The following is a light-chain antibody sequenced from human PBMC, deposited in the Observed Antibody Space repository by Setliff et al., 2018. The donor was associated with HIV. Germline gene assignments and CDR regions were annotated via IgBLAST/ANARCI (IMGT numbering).Light chain of an antibody. J-gene: IGLJ1*01. CDR3: CSNTGSNTYV. CDR1: SGDVGRYNL. V-gene: IGLV2-23*01. CDR2: QAS. Sequence: QSALTQPASVSGSPGQSINISCTGTSGDVGRYNLVSWYQQQPGKPPKLMIYQASKRPSGVSNRFSGSKSGNTASRTISGLQAEDEADYYCCSNTGSNTYVFGTGTKVTVL.